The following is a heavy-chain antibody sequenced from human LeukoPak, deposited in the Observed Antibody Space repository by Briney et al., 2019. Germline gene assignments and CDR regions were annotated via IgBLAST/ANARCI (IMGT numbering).Heavy chain of an antibody. V-gene: IGHV4-4*07. CDR2: IYTSGST. Sequence: TSETLSLTCTVSGGSIGSYYWSWIRQPAGKGLEWIGRIYTSGSTNYNPSLKSRVTMSVDTSKNQFSLKLSSVTAADTAVYYCARGYDSSLGAFDIWGQGTMVTVSS. D-gene: IGHD3-22*01. CDR3: ARGYDSSLGAFDI. CDR1: GGSIGSYY. J-gene: IGHJ3*02.